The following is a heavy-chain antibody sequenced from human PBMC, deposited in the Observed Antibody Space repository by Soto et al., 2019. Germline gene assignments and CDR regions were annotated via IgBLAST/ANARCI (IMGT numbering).Heavy chain of an antibody. CDR3: ARVGYLLGGLDV. V-gene: IGHV3-33*01. CDR1: GFTFSSYG. Sequence: PGGSLRLSCAASGFTFSSYGMHWVRQAPGKGLEWVAIIWFDGSNKYYADSVKGRFTISRDNSKNTLFLQMNSLRAEDTAVYFCARVGYLLGGLDVWGQGTTVTVSS. J-gene: IGHJ6*02. CDR2: IWFDGSNK. D-gene: IGHD2-15*01.